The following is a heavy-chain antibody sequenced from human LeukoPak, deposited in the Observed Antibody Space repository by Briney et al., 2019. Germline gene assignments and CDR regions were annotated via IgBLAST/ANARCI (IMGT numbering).Heavy chain of an antibody. Sequence: SETLSLTCAVYGGSFSGYYWSWIRQPPGKGLEWIGEINHSGSTNYNPSLKSRGTISVDTSKNQFSLKLSSVTAADTAVYYCAADSSGYYYLGYFQHWGQGTLVTVSS. CDR1: GGSFSGYY. J-gene: IGHJ1*01. CDR2: INHSGST. D-gene: IGHD3-22*01. CDR3: AADSSGYYYLGYFQH. V-gene: IGHV4-34*01.